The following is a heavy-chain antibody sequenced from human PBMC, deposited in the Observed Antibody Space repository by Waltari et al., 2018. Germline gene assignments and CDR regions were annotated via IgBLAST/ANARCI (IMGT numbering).Heavy chain of an antibody. CDR1: GGSLSSPY. D-gene: IGHD2-15*01. CDR2: IYYSGST. Sequence: QVQLQESGPGLVKPSETLSLTCPVSGGSLSSPYWSWIRQPPGKGLEWIGYIYYSGSTNYNPSLKSRVTISVDTSKNQFSLKLSSVTAADTAVYYCARGVLPSYFDYWGQGTLVTVSS. J-gene: IGHJ4*02. CDR3: ARGVLPSYFDY. V-gene: IGHV4-59*11.